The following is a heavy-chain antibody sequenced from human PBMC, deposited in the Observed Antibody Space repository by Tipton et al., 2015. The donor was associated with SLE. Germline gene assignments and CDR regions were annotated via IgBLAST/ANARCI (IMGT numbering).Heavy chain of an antibody. V-gene: IGHV4-39*07. CDR3: ARRAAGVDL. CDR2: IYHSGNT. Sequence: TLSLTCTVSGGSVSSSSYYWGWIRQPPGKGLEWIGNIYHSGNTYYNPSLKSRVTISVDTSKNQFSLKLSSVAAADTAVYYCARRAAGVDLWGQGTLVTVSS. CDR1: GGSVSSSSYY. D-gene: IGHD3-10*01. J-gene: IGHJ5*02.